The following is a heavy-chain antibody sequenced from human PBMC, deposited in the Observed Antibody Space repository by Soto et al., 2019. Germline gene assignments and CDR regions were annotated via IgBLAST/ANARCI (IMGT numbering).Heavy chain of an antibody. J-gene: IGHJ5*02. Sequence: SETLSLTCTVSGGSISSGDYYWSWIRHPPGKGLEWIGYIYYSGSTYYNPSLKSRVTISVDTSKNQFSLKLSSVTAADTAVYYCARVIQALAVAGTGGFDWFDPWGQGTLVTVSS. D-gene: IGHD6-19*01. V-gene: IGHV4-30-4*01. CDR3: ARVIQALAVAGTGGFDWFDP. CDR2: IYYSGST. CDR1: GGSISSGDYY.